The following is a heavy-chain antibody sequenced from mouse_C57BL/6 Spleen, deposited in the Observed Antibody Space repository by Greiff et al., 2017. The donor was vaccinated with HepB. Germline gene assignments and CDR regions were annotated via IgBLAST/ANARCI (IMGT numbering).Heavy chain of an antibody. CDR3: ARDDYHRYFDV. V-gene: IGHV5-4*01. Sequence: EVKLVESGGGLVKPGGSLKLSCAASGFTFSSYAMSWVRQTPEKRLEWVATISDGGSYTYYPDNVKGRFTISRDNAKNNLYLQMSHLKSEDTAMYYCARDDYHRYFDVWGTGTTVTVSS. CDR1: GFTFSSYA. J-gene: IGHJ1*03. CDR2: ISDGGSYT. D-gene: IGHD2-4*01.